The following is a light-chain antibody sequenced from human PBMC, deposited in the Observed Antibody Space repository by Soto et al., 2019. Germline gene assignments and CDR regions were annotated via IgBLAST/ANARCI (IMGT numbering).Light chain of an antibody. CDR2: EVI. Sequence: QSVLTQPASVSGSPGQSITISCTGASSDIGGYNYVSWYQHHPGKAPKLLIYEVINRPSGVSNRFSGSKSGKTASLTISGLQAEDEADYYCSSYTTYGTLFYVVGTGTKVTV. V-gene: IGLV2-14*01. CDR3: SSYTTYGTLFYV. CDR1: SSDIGGYNY. J-gene: IGLJ1*01.